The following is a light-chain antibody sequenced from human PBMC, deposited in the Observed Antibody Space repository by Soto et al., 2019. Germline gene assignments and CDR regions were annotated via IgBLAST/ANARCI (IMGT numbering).Light chain of an antibody. Sequence: DIVLKQSPATLSLSPGERATHSCRASQSVSINLAWYQQKPGQAPRLLIYDASTRATGIPARFSGSGSGTEFTLTISSLQSKDFAVYYCQQYNNWHPLTFGGGTKVDIK. J-gene: IGKJ4*01. V-gene: IGKV3D-15*01. CDR1: QSVSIN. CDR2: DAS. CDR3: QQYNNWHPLT.